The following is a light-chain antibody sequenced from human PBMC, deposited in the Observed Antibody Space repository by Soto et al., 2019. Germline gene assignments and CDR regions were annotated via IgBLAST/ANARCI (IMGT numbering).Light chain of an antibody. Sequence: QSALTQPASVSGSPGQSITISCTGTSNDVGGYNYVSWYQQHPGKAPKLMIYDVSNRPSGISNRFSGSKSGNTASLSISGLQAEDEADYYCSSYASSSVVFGGGPKVTVL. CDR2: DVS. V-gene: IGLV2-14*01. CDR3: SSYASSSVV. CDR1: SNDVGGYNY. J-gene: IGLJ2*01.